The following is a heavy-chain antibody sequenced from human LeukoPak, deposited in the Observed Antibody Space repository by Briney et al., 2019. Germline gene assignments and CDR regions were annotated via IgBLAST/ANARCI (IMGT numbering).Heavy chain of an antibody. V-gene: IGHV3-30-3*01. CDR2: ILYDGSNK. J-gene: IGHJ4*02. CDR1: GFTFSGYA. D-gene: IGHD1-26*01. Sequence: GGSLRLSCAASGFTFSGYAMHWVRQAPGKGLEWVAVILYDGSNKYYADSVKGRFTISRDNSKNPLYLQMNSLRAEDTAVYYCARARGSYYYYFDYWGQGTLVTVSS. CDR3: ARARGSYYYYFDY.